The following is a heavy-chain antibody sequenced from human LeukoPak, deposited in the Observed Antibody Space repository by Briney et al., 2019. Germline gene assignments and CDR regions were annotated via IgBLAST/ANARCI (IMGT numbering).Heavy chain of an antibody. CDR3: ATFDMYYYGSGSYFSPPGGG. V-gene: IGHV1-2*02. J-gene: IGHJ4*02. CDR1: GYTFTGYS. Sequence: ASVKLSCKASGYTFTGYSMHWVRQAPGQGLEWMGWINPNSGGTNYAQKFQGRVTMTRDTSISTAYMELSRLRSDDTAVYYCATFDMYYYGSGSYFSPPGGGWGQGTLVTVSS. D-gene: IGHD3-10*01. CDR2: INPNSGGT.